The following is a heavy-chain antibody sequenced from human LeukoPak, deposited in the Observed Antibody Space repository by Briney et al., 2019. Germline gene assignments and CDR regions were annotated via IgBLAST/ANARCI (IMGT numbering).Heavy chain of an antibody. CDR3: AKDFVEMATTSNFDY. Sequence: PGGSLRLSCTASGFTFSSYAMNWVRQAPGKGLEWVSGIGAGGTFTYYADSVKGRFTIFRDNSRNTLYLQMNSLRADDTAVYYCAKDFVEMATTSNFDYWGQGTLVTVSS. V-gene: IGHV3-23*01. CDR1: GFTFSSYA. D-gene: IGHD5-24*01. J-gene: IGHJ4*02. CDR2: IGAGGTFT.